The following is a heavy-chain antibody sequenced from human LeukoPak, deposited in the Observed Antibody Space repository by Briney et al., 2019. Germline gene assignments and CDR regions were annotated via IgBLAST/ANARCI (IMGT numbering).Heavy chain of an antibody. J-gene: IGHJ4*02. CDR2: IWYDGSNK. CDR1: GFTFSSYG. V-gene: IGHV3-33*01. D-gene: IGHD6-19*01. Sequence: GRSLRLSCAASGFTFSSYGMHWVRQAPGTGLEWVAVIWYDGSNKYYADSVKGRFTISRDNSKNTLYLQMNSLRAEDTAVYYCARDHSSGWYSDYFDYWGQGTLVTVSS. CDR3: ARDHSSGWYSDYFDY.